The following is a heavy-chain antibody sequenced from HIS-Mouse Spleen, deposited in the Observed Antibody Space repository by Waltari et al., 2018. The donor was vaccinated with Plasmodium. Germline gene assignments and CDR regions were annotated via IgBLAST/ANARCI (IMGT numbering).Heavy chain of an antibody. Sequence: QVQLQQWGAGLLKPSETLSLTCAVYGGSFSGYYWSWIRQPPGKGLEWIGEINHSGSTNYNPSLKNRVTISVDTSKNQFSLKLSSVTAADTAVYYCARVTSSGVYWYCDLWGRGTLVTVSS. CDR3: ARVTSSGVYWYCDL. J-gene: IGHJ2*01. V-gene: IGHV4-34*01. CDR1: GGSFSGYY. D-gene: IGHD3-3*01. CDR2: INHSGST.